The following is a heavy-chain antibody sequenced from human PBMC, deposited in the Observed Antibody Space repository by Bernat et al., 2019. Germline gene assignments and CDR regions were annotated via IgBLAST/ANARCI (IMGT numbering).Heavy chain of an antibody. J-gene: IGHJ6*02. CDR2: INPNSGGT. CDR3: ARDPDPIAAAGEAYYYYGMDV. V-gene: IGHV1-2*04. Sequence: QVQLVQSGAEVKKPGASVKVSCKASGYTFTGYYMHWVRRAPGQGLEWMGWINPNSGGTNYAQKFQGWVTMTRDTSISTAYMELSRLRSDDTAVYYCARDPDPIAAAGEAYYYYGMDVWGQGTTVTVSS. CDR1: GYTFTGYY. D-gene: IGHD6-13*01.